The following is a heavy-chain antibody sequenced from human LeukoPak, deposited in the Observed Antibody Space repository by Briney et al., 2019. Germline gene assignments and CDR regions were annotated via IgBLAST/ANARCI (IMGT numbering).Heavy chain of an antibody. CDR3: ATLSSWYEDRAFDY. CDR1: GYTLTELS. V-gene: IGHV1-24*01. CDR2: FDPEDGET. J-gene: IGHJ4*02. Sequence: XSVKVSCKVSGYTLTELSMHWVRQAPGKGLEWRGGFDPEDGETIYAQKFQGRVTMTEDTSTDTAYMELSSLRSEDTAVYYCATLSSWYEDRAFDYWGQGTLVTVSS. D-gene: IGHD6-13*01.